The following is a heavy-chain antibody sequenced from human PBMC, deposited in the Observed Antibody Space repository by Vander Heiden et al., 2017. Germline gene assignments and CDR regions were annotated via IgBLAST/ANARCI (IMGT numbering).Heavy chain of an antibody. V-gene: IGHV3-23*01. CDR3: AKQGQFHDFWNWFDP. J-gene: IGHJ5*02. Sequence: EVQLLESGGGLVQPGGSLRLSCAASGFTFSRYAMSWVRQAPGKGLEWVSGISGSGGSTYYADSVKGRFTISRDNSKNTLYLQMNSLRAEDTAVYYCAKQGQFHDFWNWFDPWGQGTLVTVSS. D-gene: IGHD3-3*01. CDR1: GFTFSRYA. CDR2: ISGSGGST.